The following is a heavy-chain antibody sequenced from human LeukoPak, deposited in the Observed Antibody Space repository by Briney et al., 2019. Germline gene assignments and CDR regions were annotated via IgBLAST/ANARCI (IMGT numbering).Heavy chain of an antibody. V-gene: IGHV4-59*01. CDR2: IYYSGNT. CDR3: ARTYYFGSGNYYMGY. CDR1: DGSISSYY. Sequence: PSETLSLTCTVSDGSISSYYWSWIRQPPGKGLEWIGYIYYSGNTNYNPSLKSRVTISVDTSKNQFSLKLTSVTAADTAVYYCARTYYFGSGNYYMGYWGQGTLVTVSS. J-gene: IGHJ4*02. D-gene: IGHD3-10*01.